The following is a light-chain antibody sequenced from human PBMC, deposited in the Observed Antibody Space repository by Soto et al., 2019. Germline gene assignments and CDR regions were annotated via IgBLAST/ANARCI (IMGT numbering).Light chain of an antibody. Sequence: EIVLTQSPATRSLSQGERATLPSRASQGVSSTLAWYQQKPGQAPSLLIYDASNGATFTPARFSGGGSGTDFTLTISSLEPEDFAMYYCQERSKWPRFTFGQGTKLEIK. CDR2: DAS. CDR3: QERSKWPRFT. CDR1: QGVSST. V-gene: IGKV3-11*01. J-gene: IGKJ2*01.